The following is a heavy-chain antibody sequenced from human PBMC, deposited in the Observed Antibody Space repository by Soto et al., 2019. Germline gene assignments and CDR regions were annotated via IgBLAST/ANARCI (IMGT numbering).Heavy chain of an antibody. CDR1: GFIFTRYW. V-gene: IGHV3-7*01. CDR3: ARIGYSSSSFDY. Sequence: GGSLRLSCAASGFIFTRYWMSWVHQAPGKGLEWVANIKEDGTQIYYVDSLKGRFTISRDNAKNSLYLQMNSLRADDTAVYYCARIGYSSSSFDYWGQGTLVTVSS. CDR2: IKEDGTQI. D-gene: IGHD2-2*01. J-gene: IGHJ4*02.